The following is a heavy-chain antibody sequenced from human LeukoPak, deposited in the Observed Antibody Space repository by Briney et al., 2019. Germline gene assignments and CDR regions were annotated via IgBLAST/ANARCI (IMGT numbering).Heavy chain of an antibody. CDR2: ILYNGSNK. J-gene: IGHJ5*02. CDR3: ARAGGYCSGGSCYRGYSWFDP. V-gene: IGHV3-33*01. CDR1: GFTFSSSG. Sequence: PGGSLRLSCAASGFTFSSSGMHWVRQAPGTGLEWVAVILYNGSNKYYADSVKGRFTISRDNSKNTLYLQMNSLRVEDTAVYYCARAGGYCSGGSCYRGYSWFDPWGQGTLVTVSS. D-gene: IGHD2-15*01.